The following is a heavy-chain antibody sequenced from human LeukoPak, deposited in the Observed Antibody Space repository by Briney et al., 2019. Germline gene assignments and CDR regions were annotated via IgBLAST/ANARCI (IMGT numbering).Heavy chain of an antibody. CDR1: GFTFSSYD. CDR3: ARGKYGYTSGWQIIDY. CDR2: IGISGDT. Sequence: QPGGSLRLSCAASGFTFSSYDMHWVRQVTGKGLEWVSSIGISGDTYYADSVKGRLTISREDAKNSFYLQMNSLRAGDTAVYYCARGKYGYTSGWQIIDYWGQGTLVTVSS. D-gene: IGHD6-19*01. V-gene: IGHV3-13*01. J-gene: IGHJ4*02.